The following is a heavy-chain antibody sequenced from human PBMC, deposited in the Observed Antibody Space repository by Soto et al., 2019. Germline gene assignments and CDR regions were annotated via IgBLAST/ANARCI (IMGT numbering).Heavy chain of an antibody. CDR1: GFTFSSFS. J-gene: IGHJ5*02. V-gene: IGHV3-11*01. Sequence: GGSLILSCPVPGFTFSSFSMHLISHAPGKGLELVSYISSSGSTIYYADSVKGRFTISRDNDKNPLYLQMNSLRAEDTAVYYCARGDQGYELLSRWFDLWGQGSLVNVYS. CDR2: ISSSGSTI. D-gene: IGHD2-2*01. CDR3: ARGDQGYELLSRWFDL.